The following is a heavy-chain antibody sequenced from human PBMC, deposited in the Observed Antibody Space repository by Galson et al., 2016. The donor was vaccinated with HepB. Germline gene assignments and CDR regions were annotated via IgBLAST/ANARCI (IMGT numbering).Heavy chain of an antibody. CDR1: GGSISSGEHY. V-gene: IGHV4-31*03. J-gene: IGHJ4*02. CDR3: ARTEAGRFDY. Sequence: TLSLTCTVSGGSISSGEHYWSWIRQHPGKGLEWIGFLYYRGNTYYNPSLKSRVSISGDTSQNQFSLKLSSVTAADTAVYYRARTEAGRFDYWGQGTLVTVSS. CDR2: LYYRGNT. D-gene: IGHD6-19*01.